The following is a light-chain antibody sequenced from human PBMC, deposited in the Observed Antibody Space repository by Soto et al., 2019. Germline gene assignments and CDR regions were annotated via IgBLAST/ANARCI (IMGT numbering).Light chain of an antibody. V-gene: IGLV2-14*01. J-gene: IGLJ1*01. CDR1: SSDVGGYNY. CDR2: DVS. CDR3: SSYTSSSTLLYV. Sequence: QSVLTQPASVSGSPGQSITISCTGTSSDVGGYNYVSWYQQHPGKAPELMIYDVSNRPSGVSNRFSGSESGNTASLTISGLQAEDDADDDCSSYTSSSTLLYVFGTGTKVTVL.